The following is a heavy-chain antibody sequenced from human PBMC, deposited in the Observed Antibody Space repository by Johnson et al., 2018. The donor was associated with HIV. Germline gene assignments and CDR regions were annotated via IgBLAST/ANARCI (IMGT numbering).Heavy chain of an antibody. V-gene: IGHV3-15*01. CDR3: TRDRDGVGVS. CDR1: GFSFTNAW. Sequence: RLSCAASGFSFTNAWMSWVRQAPGKGLEWVGRIKSKTDGGTTEFAAPVKGRFTISRDDSKNSLSLQMSSLKTEDTAVYYCTRDRDGVGVSWGQGTMVTVSS. CDR2: IKSKTDGGTT. J-gene: IGHJ3*01. D-gene: IGHD3-10*01.